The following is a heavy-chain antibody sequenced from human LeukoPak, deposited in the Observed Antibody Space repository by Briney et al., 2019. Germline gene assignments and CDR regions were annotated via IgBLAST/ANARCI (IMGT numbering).Heavy chain of an antibody. J-gene: IGHJ4*02. CDR3: ARHLAVAPDY. D-gene: IGHD6-19*01. Sequence: SETLSLTCSVSGGSISGYHWSWIRQPPGKGLEWIGYIYYSGSTNYNPSLKSRVTISVDTSKNQFSLKLSSVTAADTAVYYCARHLAVAPDYWGQGTLVTVSS. V-gene: IGHV4-59*08. CDR2: IYYSGST. CDR1: GGSISGYH.